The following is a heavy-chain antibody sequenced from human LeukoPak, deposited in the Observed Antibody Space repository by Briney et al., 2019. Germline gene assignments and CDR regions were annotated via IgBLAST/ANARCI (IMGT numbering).Heavy chain of an antibody. CDR1: GFTFSNYA. CDR2: NI. CDR3: VKGEGYCSGGSCYLGAFDI. J-gene: IGHJ3*02. V-gene: IGHV3-23*01. Sequence: PGGSLRLSCAASGFTFSNYAMSWVRQAPGKGLEWVSSNIYYADSVKGRFTISRDNSKNTLYLQMNSLRAEDTAVYYCVKGEGYCSGGSCYLGAFDIWGQGTMVTVSS. D-gene: IGHD2-15*01.